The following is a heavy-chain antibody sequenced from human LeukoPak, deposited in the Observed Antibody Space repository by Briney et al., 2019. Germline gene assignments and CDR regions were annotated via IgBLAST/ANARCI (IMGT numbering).Heavy chain of an antibody. CDR2: IYASGTT. CDR3: ARGVAAGYGDSDAFDV. J-gene: IGHJ3*01. V-gene: IGHV4-4*07. D-gene: IGHD4-17*01. CDR1: GGSISSYS. Sequence: SETLSLTCTVSGGSISSYSWSWVRQPAGTGLEWIGRIYASGTTNCNPSLKSRVTMSVDTSKNQFSLKLTSVTAADTAVYYCARGVAAGYGDSDAFDVGGQGTMVTVSS.